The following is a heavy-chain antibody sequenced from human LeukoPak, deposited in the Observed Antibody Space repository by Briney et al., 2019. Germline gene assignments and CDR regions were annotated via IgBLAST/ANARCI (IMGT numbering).Heavy chain of an antibody. V-gene: IGHV3-74*01. CDR2: IKGDGIST. CDR1: GFDFSSNW. J-gene: IGHJ4*02. CDR3: AKDHYWSIDY. D-gene: IGHD3-3*01. Sequence: GGSLRLSCATSGFDFSSNWMHWVRHAPGQGLVWVSRIKGDGISTNYADSVKGRFTISRDIAKNTLYLQMNSLRAEDTGVYYCAKDHYWSIDYWGRGTLVTVSS.